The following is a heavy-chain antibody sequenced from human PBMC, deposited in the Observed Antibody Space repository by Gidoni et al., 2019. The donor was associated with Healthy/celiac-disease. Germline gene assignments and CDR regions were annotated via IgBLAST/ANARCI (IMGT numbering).Heavy chain of an antibody. J-gene: IGHJ4*02. CDR1: DYTFTGHY. V-gene: IGHV1-2*04. CDR2: INPNSGST. D-gene: IGHD1-26*01. CDR3: AMSTFYSESYYSNARAPTTLYDY. Sequence: QVQQVQSGAEVTKPGASGKVSCNAYDYTFTGHYMRWGRQSPGQGLECMGWINPNSGSTNYAQKFQGSVTMTRDTSISTAYMELSRLRSDDTAVYYCAMSTFYSESYYSNARAPTTLYDYWGQGTLVTVSS.